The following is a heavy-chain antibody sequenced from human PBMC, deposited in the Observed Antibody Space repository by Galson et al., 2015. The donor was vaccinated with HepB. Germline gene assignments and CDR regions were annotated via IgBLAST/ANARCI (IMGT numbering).Heavy chain of an antibody. CDR1: GFTFTSSA. CDR2: IVVGSGNT. V-gene: IGHV1-58*01. D-gene: IGHD6-13*01. Sequence: SVKVSCKASGFTFTSSAVQWVRQARGQRLEWIGWIVVGSGNTNYAQKFQERVTITRDMSTSTAYMELSSLRSEDTAVYYCAAVEYSSSWYLFFDYWGQGTLVTVSS. CDR3: AAVEYSSSWYLFFDY. J-gene: IGHJ4*02.